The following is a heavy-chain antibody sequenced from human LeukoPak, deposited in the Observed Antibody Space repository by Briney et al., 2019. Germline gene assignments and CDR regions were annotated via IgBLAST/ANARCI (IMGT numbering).Heavy chain of an antibody. D-gene: IGHD6-13*01. CDR1: GFTVSGYP. J-gene: IGHJ4*02. Sequence: GGTLRLSCAASGFTVSGYPMHWVRQAPGKGLEYLSGISANRGGTYYENSVKGRFTISRDNSNNTLYLQMGSLRPEDMAVYYCARDGSNWDFDYWGQGTLV. V-gene: IGHV3-64*01. CDR3: ARDGSNWDFDY. CDR2: ISANRGGT.